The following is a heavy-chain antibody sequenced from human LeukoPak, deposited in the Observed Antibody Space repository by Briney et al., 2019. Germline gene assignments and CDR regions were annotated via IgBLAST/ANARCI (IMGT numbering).Heavy chain of an antibody. D-gene: IGHD3-3*01. CDR3: ARKSYYDFWSGYFATFDY. Sequence: XTFSXYXMSXVRQAPGKGLEWVSAISGSGGSTYYADSVKGRFTISRDNSKNTLYLQMNSLRAEDTAVYYCARKSYYDFWSGYFATFDYWGQGTLVTVSS. V-gene: IGHV3-23*01. CDR1: XTFSXYX. J-gene: IGHJ4*02. CDR2: ISGSGGST.